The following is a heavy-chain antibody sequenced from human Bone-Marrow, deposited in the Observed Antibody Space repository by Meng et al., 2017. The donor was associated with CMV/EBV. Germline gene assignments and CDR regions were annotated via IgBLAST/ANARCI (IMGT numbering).Heavy chain of an antibody. CDR3: ARSHLGFAGY. Sequence: EVQLVESGGGLVKPGGSLSLSCAASGFTFSSYSMNWVRQAPGKGLEWVSSISSSSSYIYYADSVKGRFTISRDNAKNSLYLQMNSLRAEDTAVYYCARSHLGFAGYWGQGTLVTVSS. CDR2: ISSSSSYI. D-gene: IGHD3-16*01. V-gene: IGHV3-21*01. J-gene: IGHJ4*02. CDR1: GFTFSSYS.